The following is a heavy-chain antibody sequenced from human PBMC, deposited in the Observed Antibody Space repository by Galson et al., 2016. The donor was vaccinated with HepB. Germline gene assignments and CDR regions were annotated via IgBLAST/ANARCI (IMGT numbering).Heavy chain of an antibody. J-gene: IGHJ3*02. CDR2: IKRDGSQK. CDR3: ARDQTHYDTSAYSDDLDI. D-gene: IGHD3-22*01. V-gene: IGHV3-7*04. CDR1: GFTFSSYW. Sequence: SLRLSCAASGFTFSSYWMTWVRQAPGKGLEWVANIKRDGSQKNYVASVKGRFTISSDNAKNSLYLQMSSLRAEDTAVYYCARDQTHYDTSAYSDDLDIWGQGTMVTVAS.